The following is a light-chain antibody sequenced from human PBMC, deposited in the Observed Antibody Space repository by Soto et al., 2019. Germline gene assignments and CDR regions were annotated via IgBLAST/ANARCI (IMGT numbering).Light chain of an antibody. CDR3: QSYGTGLSGLYV. CDR1: SSNIGAGKD. Sequence: QSVLTQPPSVSGAPGQRVIISCTGSSSNIGAGKDVHWYQQLPGTAPKFLISGSNHRPSGVPDRFSVSKSGASAFLAIAGLRADDEGDYFCQSYGTGLSGLYVFGTGTKVTVL. J-gene: IGLJ1*01. CDR2: GSN. V-gene: IGLV1-40*01.